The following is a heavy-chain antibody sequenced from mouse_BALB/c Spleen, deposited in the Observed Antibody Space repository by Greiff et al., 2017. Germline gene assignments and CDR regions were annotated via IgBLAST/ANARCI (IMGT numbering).Heavy chain of an antibody. CDR1: GFTFSSFG. V-gene: IGHV5-17*02. CDR3: ARSGYYGSSYGFAY. J-gene: IGHJ3*01. Sequence: EVKVVESGGGLVQPGGSRKLSCAASGFTFSSFGMHWVRQAPEKGLEWVAYISSGSSTIYYADTVKGRFTISRDNPKNTLFLQMTSLRSEDTAMYYCARSGYYGSSYGFAYWGQGTLVTVSA. CDR2: ISSGSSTI. D-gene: IGHD1-1*01.